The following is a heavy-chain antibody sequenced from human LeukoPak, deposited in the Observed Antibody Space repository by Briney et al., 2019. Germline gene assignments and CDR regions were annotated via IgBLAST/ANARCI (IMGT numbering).Heavy chain of an antibody. CDR2: IKSKTDGGTT. D-gene: IGHD3-10*01. J-gene: IGHJ4*02. CDR3: TTGSSYGSGSPYY. Sequence: GGSLRLSCAASGFTFSDYYMSWVRQAPGKGLEWVGRIKSKTDGGTTDYAAPVKGRFTISRDDSKNTLYLQMNSLKTEDTAVYYCTTGSSYGSGSPYYWGQGTLVTVSS. V-gene: IGHV3-15*01. CDR1: GFTFSDYY.